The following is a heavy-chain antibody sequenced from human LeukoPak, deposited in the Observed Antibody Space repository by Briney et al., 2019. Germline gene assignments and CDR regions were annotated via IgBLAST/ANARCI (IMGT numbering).Heavy chain of an antibody. CDR2: ISDDGSNE. CDR3: ARGARYSSSSDYFDY. D-gene: IGHD6-6*01. CDR1: GFTFSTYA. V-gene: IGHV3-30-3*01. Sequence: GGSLRLSCAASGFTFSTYAMHWVRQAPGKGLEWEAVISDDGSNEYYADSVKGRFTISRDNSKNTLCLQMNSLRAEDTAVYYCARGARYSSSSDYFDYRGQGTLVTVSS. J-gene: IGHJ4*02.